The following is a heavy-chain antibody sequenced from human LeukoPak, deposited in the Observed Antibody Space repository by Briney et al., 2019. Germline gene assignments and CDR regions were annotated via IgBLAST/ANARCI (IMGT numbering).Heavy chain of an antibody. Sequence: GGSLRLSCVASGFSLGDHGMSWVCQAPGKGLEWISYSKSEGTTTSYADSVKGRFTISRHNAKNSLYLQMNSLRVEDTALYYCARGGRITIFGVGTFDYWGQGTLVTVSS. D-gene: IGHD3-3*01. CDR2: SKSEGTTT. CDR3: ARGGRITIFGVGTFDY. V-gene: IGHV3-11*01. CDR1: GFSLGDHG. J-gene: IGHJ4*02.